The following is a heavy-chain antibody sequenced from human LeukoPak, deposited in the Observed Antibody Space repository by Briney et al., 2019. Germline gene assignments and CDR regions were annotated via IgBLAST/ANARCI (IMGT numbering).Heavy chain of an antibody. J-gene: IGHJ4*02. V-gene: IGHV1-2*04. CDR2: INPNSGGT. CDR3: ARGRDGYNLDY. CDR1: GYTFTGYY. Sequence: ASVKVSCKASGYTFTGYYMHWVRQAPGQGLEWMGRINPNSGGTNYAQKFQGWVTMTRDTSIGTAYMGLSRLRSDDTAVYYCARGRDGYNLDYWGQGTLVTVSS. D-gene: IGHD5-24*01.